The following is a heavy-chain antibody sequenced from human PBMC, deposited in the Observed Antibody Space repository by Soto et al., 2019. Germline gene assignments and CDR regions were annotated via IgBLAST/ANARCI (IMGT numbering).Heavy chain of an antibody. CDR2: ISYDGYLK. D-gene: IGHD3-10*01. J-gene: IGHJ6*02. V-gene: IGHV3-30*18. CDR3: AKDFKVSGSHYGTLNYYYGMDV. CDR1: GFTFSTYG. Sequence: GGSLRLSCAASGFTFSTYGMQWVRQAPGKGLEWVAVISYDGYLKYYVDAVKGRFTVARDNSKNTLFLEMNSLRVEDTAVYFCAKDFKVSGSHYGTLNYYYGMDVWGQGTTVTVSS.